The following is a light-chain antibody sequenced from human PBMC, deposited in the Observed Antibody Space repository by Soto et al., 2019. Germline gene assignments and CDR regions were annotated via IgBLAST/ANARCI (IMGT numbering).Light chain of an antibody. CDR2: SNN. CDR3: AACDDSLNGWV. Sequence: QSVLTQPPSASGTPGQRVTIACSGSSCNIGSNTVNWYQQLPGTAPKLLIYSNNQRPSGVPDRFSGSKSGTSASLAISGLQSEDEADYYCAACDDSLNGWVFGGGTKVTVL. CDR1: SCNIGSNT. J-gene: IGLJ3*02. V-gene: IGLV1-44*01.